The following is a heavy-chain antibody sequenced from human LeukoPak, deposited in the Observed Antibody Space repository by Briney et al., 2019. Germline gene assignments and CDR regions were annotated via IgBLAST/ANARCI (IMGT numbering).Heavy chain of an antibody. Sequence: GGSLRLSCGASGFTFSSYAMSWVRQAPGKGLEWVSSISTTGSTTYYADSVRGRFSISRDNSQNTLSLQMDSLTAADTAVYSCATYDLWTTYYTFQYWGQGTLVSVSS. J-gene: IGHJ4*02. D-gene: IGHD3-3*01. CDR2: ISTTGSTT. V-gene: IGHV3-23*01. CDR3: ATYDLWTTYYTFQY. CDR1: GFTFSSYA.